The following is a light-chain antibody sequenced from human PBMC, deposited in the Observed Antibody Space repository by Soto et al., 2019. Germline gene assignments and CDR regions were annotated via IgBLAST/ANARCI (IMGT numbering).Light chain of an antibody. CDR3: SSYAGSSSVL. J-gene: IGLJ2*01. V-gene: IGLV2-8*01. CDR1: NSDVGGYSY. CDR2: EVS. Sequence: QSALTQPPSASGSPEESVTISCTGSNSDVGGYSYVSWYQQHPGKAPKLLIYEVSKRPSGVPDRFSGSKSGNTASLTVSGLQAEDEADYYCSSYAGSSSVLFGGGTKVTVL.